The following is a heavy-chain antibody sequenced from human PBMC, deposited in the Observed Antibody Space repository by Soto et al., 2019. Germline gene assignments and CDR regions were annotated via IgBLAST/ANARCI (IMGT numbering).Heavy chain of an antibody. CDR1: GYSFTSYW. CDR2: IYPGDSDT. J-gene: IGHJ6*02. CDR3: ARDHQPALYGDSWGGMDV. V-gene: IGHV5-51*01. Sequence: GESLKISCKGSGYSFTSYWIGWVRQMPGKGLEWMGIIYPGDSDTRYSPSFQGQVTISADKSISTAYLQWSSLKASDTAMYYCARDHQPALYGDSWGGMDVWGQGTTVTVSS. D-gene: IGHD4-17*01.